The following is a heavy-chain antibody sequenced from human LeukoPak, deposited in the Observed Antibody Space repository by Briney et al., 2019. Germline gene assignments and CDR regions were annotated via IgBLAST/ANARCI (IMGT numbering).Heavy chain of an antibody. CDR1: GYTFTSYG. D-gene: IGHD3-3*01. Sequence: ASVKVSCKXSGYTFTSYGISWVRQAPGQGLEWMGRISAYNGNTNYAQKLQGRVTMTTDTSTSTAYMELRSLRSDDTAVYYCARGAHYDFWSGDPTYYFDYWGQGTLVTVSS. V-gene: IGHV1-18*01. CDR3: ARGAHYDFWSGDPTYYFDY. J-gene: IGHJ4*02. CDR2: ISAYNGNT.